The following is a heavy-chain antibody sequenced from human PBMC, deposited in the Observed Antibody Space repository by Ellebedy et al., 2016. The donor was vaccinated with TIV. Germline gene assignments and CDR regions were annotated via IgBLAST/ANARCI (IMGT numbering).Heavy chain of an antibody. J-gene: IGHJ6*02. Sequence: SETLSLTXTVSGGSISSSSYYWGWIRQPPGKGLEWIGSIYYSGSTYYNPSLKSRVTISVDTSKNQFSLKLSSVTAADTAVYYCASTDPSWAAAGTGSKDYYGMDVWGQGTTVTVSS. D-gene: IGHD6-13*01. CDR2: IYYSGST. CDR3: ASTDPSWAAAGTGSKDYYGMDV. CDR1: GGSISSSSYY. V-gene: IGHV4-39*07.